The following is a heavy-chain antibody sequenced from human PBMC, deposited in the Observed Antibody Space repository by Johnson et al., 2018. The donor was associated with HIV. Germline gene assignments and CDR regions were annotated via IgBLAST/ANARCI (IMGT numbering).Heavy chain of an antibody. CDR1: GFSFDDYG. V-gene: IGHV3-23*04. J-gene: IGHJ3*02. Sequence: MLLVESGGGEVRPGGSLRLSCAASGFSFDDYGMSWVRQAAGKGLEWVSGISNSGGSTYFADSVKGRFTISRDNSKNTLYLQMNSLRAEDTAVYYCSKNSRITYDARSAFDIWGQGTMVTVSS. D-gene: IGHD3-3*01. CDR2: ISNSGGST. CDR3: SKNSRITYDARSAFDI.